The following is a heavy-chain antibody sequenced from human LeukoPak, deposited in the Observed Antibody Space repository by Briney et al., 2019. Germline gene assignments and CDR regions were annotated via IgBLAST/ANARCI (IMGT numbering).Heavy chain of an antibody. J-gene: IGHJ6*03. D-gene: IGHD3-16*02. CDR3: ARAADYDYVWGSYRPDDYYYYYYMDA. CDR2: ISWNSGSI. Sequence: GRSLRLSCAASGFTFDDYAMHWVRQAPGKGLEWVSGISWNSGSIGYADSVKGRFTISRDNAKNSLYLQMNSLRAEDTALYYCARAADYDYVWGSYRPDDYYYYYYMDAWGKGTTVTVSS. CDR1: GFTFDDYA. V-gene: IGHV3-9*01.